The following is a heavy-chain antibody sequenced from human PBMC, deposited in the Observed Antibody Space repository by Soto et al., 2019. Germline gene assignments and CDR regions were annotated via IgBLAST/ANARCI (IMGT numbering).Heavy chain of an antibody. CDR3: AREGSSSSEYFQH. V-gene: IGHV1-2*02. Sequence: ASVEVSCKXSGYSFTGYNMHWVRQAPGQGLEWMGWINPNSGGANYAQKFQDRVAMTRDTSITTAYMELSRLTSDDTAVYYCAREGSSSSEYFQHWGQGTLVTVSS. D-gene: IGHD6-6*01. CDR2: INPNSGGA. CDR1: GYSFTGYN. J-gene: IGHJ1*01.